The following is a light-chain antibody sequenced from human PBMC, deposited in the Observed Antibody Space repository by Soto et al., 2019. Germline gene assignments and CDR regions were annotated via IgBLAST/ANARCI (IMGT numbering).Light chain of an antibody. V-gene: IGLV2-14*01. CDR3: ISYTSSSTLVV. CDR2: DVS. J-gene: IGLJ2*01. Sequence: QSALTQPASVSGSPGQSITISCTGTSSDVGGYNYVSWYQQHPGKAPKLMIYDVSNRLSGVSNRFSGSKSGNTASLTISGLQAEDEADYYCISYTSSSTLVVFGGGTKLTVL. CDR1: SSDVGGYNY.